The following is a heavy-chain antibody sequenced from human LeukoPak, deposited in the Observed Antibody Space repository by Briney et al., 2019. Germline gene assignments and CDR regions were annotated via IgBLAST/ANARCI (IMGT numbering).Heavy chain of an antibody. Sequence: SETLSLTCTVSGGSISSSSYYWGWIRQPPGKGLEWIGSIYYSGSTYYNPSLKSRVTISADTSKNQFSLKLSSVTAADTAVYYCARDSSIVVVPAPFDYWGQGTLVTVSS. V-gene: IGHV4-39*07. CDR3: ARDSSIVVVPAPFDY. CDR2: IYYSGST. D-gene: IGHD2-2*01. CDR1: GGSISSSSYY. J-gene: IGHJ4*02.